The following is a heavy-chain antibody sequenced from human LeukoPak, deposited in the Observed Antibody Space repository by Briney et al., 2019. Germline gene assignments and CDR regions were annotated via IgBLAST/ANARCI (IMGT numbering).Heavy chain of an antibody. CDR3: ARDGSGWDNWFDP. CDR1: GFTFSIYS. CDR2: ISSSSSYI. D-gene: IGHD6-19*01. V-gene: IGHV3-21*01. J-gene: IGHJ5*02. Sequence: GGSLRLSCAASGFTFSIYSMTWVRQAPGKGLEWVSSISSSSSYIYYADSVKGRFTISRDNAKNSLYLQMNSLRAEDTAVYYCARDGSGWDNWFDPWGQGTLVTVSS.